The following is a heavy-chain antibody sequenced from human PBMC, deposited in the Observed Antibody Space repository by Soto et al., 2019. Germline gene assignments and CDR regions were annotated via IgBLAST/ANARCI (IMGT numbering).Heavy chain of an antibody. CDR1: GGSISSYY. CDR2: IYYSGST. Sequence: PSETLSLTCTVSGGSISSYYWSWIRQPPGKGLEWIGYIYYSGSTNYNPSLKSRVTISVDTSKNQCSLKLSSVSAADTAVYYCARESYYDRSPWAFDIWGQGTMVTVSS. CDR3: ARESYYDRSPWAFDI. V-gene: IGHV4-59*01. D-gene: IGHD3-22*01. J-gene: IGHJ3*02.